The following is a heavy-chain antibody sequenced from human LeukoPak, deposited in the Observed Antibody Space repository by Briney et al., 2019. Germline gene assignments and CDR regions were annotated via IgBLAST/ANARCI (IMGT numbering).Heavy chain of an antibody. CDR1: GFTFSSYG. J-gene: IGHJ3*02. CDR3: AKGPNYYDSSGDAFDI. CDR2: IWYDGSNK. D-gene: IGHD3-22*01. Sequence: GGFLRLSCAASGFTFSSYGMHWVRQAPGKGLEWVAVIWYDGSNKYYADSVKGRFTISRDNSKNTLYLQMNSLRAEDTAVYYCAKGPNYYDSSGDAFDIWGQGTMVTVSS. V-gene: IGHV3-33*06.